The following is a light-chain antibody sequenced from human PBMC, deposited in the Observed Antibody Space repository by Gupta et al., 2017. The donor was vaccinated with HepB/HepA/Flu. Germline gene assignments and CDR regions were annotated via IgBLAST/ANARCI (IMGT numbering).Light chain of an antibody. V-gene: IGKV1-5*03. CDR1: QRINNW. CDR3: QQYYNYPYT. Sequence: DIQMTQSPSTLSASVGDRVTITCRASQRINNWLAWYQQKPGKAPKLLISKASRLESGVPLRFSGSGSGTEFTLIINSLQTEDFATYYCQQYYNYPYTFGQGTKLEIK. CDR2: KAS. J-gene: IGKJ2*01.